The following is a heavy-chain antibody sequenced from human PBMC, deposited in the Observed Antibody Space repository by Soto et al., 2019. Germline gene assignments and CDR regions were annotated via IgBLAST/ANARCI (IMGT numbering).Heavy chain of an antibody. J-gene: IGHJ4*02. D-gene: IGHD3-10*01. Sequence: GGSLRLSCAASGFTFSSYGMHWVRQAPGKGLEWVAVISYDGSNKYYADSVKGRFTISRDNSKNTLYLQMNSLRAEDTAVYYCAKDLGYGSGSYPGYWGQGPLVTVSS. CDR3: AKDLGYGSGSYPGY. CDR2: ISYDGSNK. V-gene: IGHV3-30*18. CDR1: GFTFSSYG.